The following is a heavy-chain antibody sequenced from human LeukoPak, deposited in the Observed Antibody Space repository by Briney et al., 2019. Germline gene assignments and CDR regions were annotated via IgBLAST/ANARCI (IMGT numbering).Heavy chain of an antibody. J-gene: IGHJ4*02. CDR3: AKDYYDILTGQPLSFDY. V-gene: IGHV3-23*01. CDR2: ISSSGSNT. D-gene: IGHD3-9*01. CDR1: EFTYG. Sequence: GGSLRLSCAASEFTYGMNWVRQAPGKGLECVSAISSSGSNTYYADSVKGRFTISRDNSKNTLYLQMNSLRAEDTAVYYCAKDYYDILTGQPLSFDYWGQGTLVTVSS.